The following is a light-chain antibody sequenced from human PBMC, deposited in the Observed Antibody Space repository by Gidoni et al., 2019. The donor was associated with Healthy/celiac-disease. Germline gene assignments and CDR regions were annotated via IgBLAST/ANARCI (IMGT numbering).Light chain of an antibody. Sequence: DDVMIQSPLSLPVTPGEPASISCRSSQSLLHSNGYNYLDWYLQKPGQSPQLLIYLGSTRASGVPDRFSGSGSGTDFTLKISRVEAEDVGVYYCMQALQTPYTFGQGTKLEIK. J-gene: IGKJ2*01. V-gene: IGKV2-28*01. CDR3: MQALQTPYT. CDR2: LGS. CDR1: QSLLHSNGYNY.